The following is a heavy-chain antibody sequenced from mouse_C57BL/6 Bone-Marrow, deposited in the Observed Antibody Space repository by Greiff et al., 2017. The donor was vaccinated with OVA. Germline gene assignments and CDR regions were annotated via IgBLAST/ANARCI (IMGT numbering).Heavy chain of an antibody. CDR1: GYTFTSYW. Sequence: QVQLQQPGAELVRPGTSVKLSCKASGYTFTSYWMHWVKQRPGQGLEWIGVIDPSDSYTNYNQKFKGKATLTVDTSSSTAYMQLSSLTSEDSAVYYCARRYYGSSYVGFAYWGQGTLVTVSA. D-gene: IGHD1-1*01. CDR2: IDPSDSYT. V-gene: IGHV1-59*01. J-gene: IGHJ3*01. CDR3: ARRYYGSSYVGFAY.